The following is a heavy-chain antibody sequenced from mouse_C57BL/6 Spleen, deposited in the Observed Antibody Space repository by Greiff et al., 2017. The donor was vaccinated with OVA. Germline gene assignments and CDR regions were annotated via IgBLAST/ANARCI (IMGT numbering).Heavy chain of an antibody. CDR3: ARGRWSLYAMDY. D-gene: IGHD2-3*01. CDR1: GYSFTGYY. CDR2: INPSTGGT. Sequence: VQLQQSGPELVKPGASVKISCKASGYSFTGYYMNWVKQSPEKSLEWIGEINPSTGGTTYNQKFKAKATLTVDKSSSTAYMQLKSLTSEDSAVYYCARGRWSLYAMDYWGQGTSVTVSS. V-gene: IGHV1-42*01. J-gene: IGHJ4*01.